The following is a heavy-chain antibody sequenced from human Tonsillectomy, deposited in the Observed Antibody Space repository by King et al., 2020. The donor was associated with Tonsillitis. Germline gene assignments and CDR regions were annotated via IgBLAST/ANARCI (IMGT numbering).Heavy chain of an antibody. D-gene: IGHD3-22*01. V-gene: IGHV5-51*01. CDR1: GYSFTSYW. CDR3: ARHPYYYDSSGYYYEGSDY. Sequence: VQLVQSGAEVKKPGESLKISCKGSGYSFTSYWIGWVRQMPGKGLEWMGIIYPGDSNTRYSPSFQGQVTISADKSISTAYLQWSSLKASDTAMYYWARHPYYYDSSGYYYEGSDYWGQGTLVTVSS. J-gene: IGHJ4*02. CDR2: IYPGDSNT.